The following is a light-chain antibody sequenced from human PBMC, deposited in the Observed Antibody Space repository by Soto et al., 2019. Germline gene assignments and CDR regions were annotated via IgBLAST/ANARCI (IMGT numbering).Light chain of an antibody. CDR1: QTIANH. J-gene: IGKJ2*01. V-gene: IGKV3-11*01. Sequence: EVVLTQAPATLQFSPHERATFSCWASQTIANHLAWYHQKPGQAPRLLLYHISYRDTGVPARLSGSGSGTGFTLTISSIEPEDSGVYYCQQRSWPQITFGQGTKLEL. CDR3: QQRSWPQIT. CDR2: HIS.